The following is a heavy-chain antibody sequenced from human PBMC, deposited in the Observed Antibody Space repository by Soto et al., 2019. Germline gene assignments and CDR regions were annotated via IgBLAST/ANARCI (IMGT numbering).Heavy chain of an antibody. J-gene: IGHJ5*02. CDR1: GFTFSSYA. CDR2: ISGSGDTT. V-gene: IGHV3-23*01. D-gene: IGHD6-6*01. Sequence: GGSLRLSCAASGFTFSSYAMSWVRQAPGKGLEWVSVISGSGDTTHYADSVNGLFTISRDNSNNTMYLQMNSLRGDDTAVYYCAKKAGLVSSYPPPFDPRGQGALVTVSS. CDR3: AKKAGLVSSYPPPFDP.